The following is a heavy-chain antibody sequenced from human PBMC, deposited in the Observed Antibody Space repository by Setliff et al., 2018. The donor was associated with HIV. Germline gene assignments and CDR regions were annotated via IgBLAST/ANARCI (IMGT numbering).Heavy chain of an antibody. CDR2: IIPAFDTA. CDR1: GGTFSSYA. D-gene: IGHD2-8*01. Sequence: ASVKVSCKASGGTFSSYAISWVRQAPGQGLEWMGGIIPAFDTASYAQNFQGRVAITADESTSTAYMELSSLRSEDTAVYYCARDWEVLIVYYFDYWGQGTLVTVSS. J-gene: IGHJ4*02. V-gene: IGHV1-69*13. CDR3: ARDWEVLIVYYFDY.